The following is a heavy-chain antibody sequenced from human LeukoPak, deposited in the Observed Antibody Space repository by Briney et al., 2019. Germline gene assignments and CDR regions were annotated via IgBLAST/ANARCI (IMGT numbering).Heavy chain of an antibody. J-gene: IGHJ4*02. V-gene: IGHV1-46*01. CDR3: ARGSSSGAYYFDY. CDR1: RYTFSNFY. CDR2: LNPSGGST. Sequence: ASVKVSCKASRYTFSNFYMNWVRQAPGQGLEWMGILNPSGGSTRYAQKFQGRVTMTRDTSTSTVYMELSSLRSEDTAVYYCARGSSSGAYYFDYWGQGALVTVSS. D-gene: IGHD3-22*01.